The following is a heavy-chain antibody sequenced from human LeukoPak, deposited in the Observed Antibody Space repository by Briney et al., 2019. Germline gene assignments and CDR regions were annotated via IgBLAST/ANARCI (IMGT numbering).Heavy chain of an antibody. CDR2: IKQDGSEK. J-gene: IGHJ4*02. D-gene: IGHD3-22*01. CDR1: GFTFSSYW. Sequence: PGGSLRLSCAASGFTFSSYWMSWVRQAPRKGLEWVANIKQDGSEKYYVDSVKGRFTISRDNAKNPLYLQMNSLRAEDAAVYYCAREDYYDSSGPFYWGQGTLVTVSS. CDR3: AREDYYDSSGPFY. V-gene: IGHV3-7*01.